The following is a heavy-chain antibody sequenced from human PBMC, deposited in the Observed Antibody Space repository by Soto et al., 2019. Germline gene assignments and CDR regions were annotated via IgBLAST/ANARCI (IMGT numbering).Heavy chain of an antibody. CDR2: ISSSGSTI. J-gene: IGHJ3*02. Sequence: PGGSLRLSCAAARFTFSDYGMHWVRQAPGKGLEWVAYISSSGSTIYYADSVKGRFTISRDNAKTSLYLQMDSLRDEDTAVYYCAREGGRHCSPSRCYNAFDIWGQGKTVTV. V-gene: IGHV3-48*02. CDR3: AREGGRHCSPSRCYNAFDI. D-gene: IGHD2-15*01. CDR1: RFTFSDYG.